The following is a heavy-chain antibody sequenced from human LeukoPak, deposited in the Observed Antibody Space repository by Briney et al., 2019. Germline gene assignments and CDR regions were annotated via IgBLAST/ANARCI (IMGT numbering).Heavy chain of an antibody. CDR2: FDPEDGET. Sequence: ASVNVSCKVSGYTLTELSMHWVRQAPGKGLEWMGGFDPEDGETIYAQKFQGRVTMTEDTSTDTAYMELSSLRSEDTAVYYCATGYDILTGALPYYYYGMDVWGQGTTVTVSS. V-gene: IGHV1-24*01. J-gene: IGHJ6*02. CDR3: ATGYDILTGALPYYYYGMDV. CDR1: GYTLTELS. D-gene: IGHD3-9*01.